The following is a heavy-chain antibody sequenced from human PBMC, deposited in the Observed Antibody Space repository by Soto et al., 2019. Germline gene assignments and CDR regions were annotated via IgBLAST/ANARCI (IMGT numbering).Heavy chain of an antibody. CDR1: WDTVSGNRAA. CDR3: ARELPYYVSINRCLDY. CDR2: TYYRSRWYN. J-gene: IGHJ4*02. D-gene: IGHD3-16*01. Sequence: SQTLSLTWAISWDTVSGNRAAWNWIRHSPSRGLEWLGRTYYRSRWYNDYAVSAKSRITVTPDTSKNQFSLHLNSVTPEDTAVYYCARELPYYVSINRCLDYLGQGALVTFCS. V-gene: IGHV6-1*01.